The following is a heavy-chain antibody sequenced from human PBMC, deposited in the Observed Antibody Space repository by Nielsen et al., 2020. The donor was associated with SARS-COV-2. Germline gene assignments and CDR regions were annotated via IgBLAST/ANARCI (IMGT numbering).Heavy chain of an antibody. D-gene: IGHD6-6*01. CDR2: INPNSGAT. Sequence: ASVKVSCKASGYTFTGSYVHWVRQAPGQGLEWMGRINPNSGATIYAQKFQGRVTMTRDTSISTAYLEVTRLRSDDTAVYYCARDAKYSSPGAFDIWGQGTMVTVSS. J-gene: IGHJ3*02. CDR3: ARDAKYSSPGAFDI. CDR1: GYTFTGSY. V-gene: IGHV1-2*06.